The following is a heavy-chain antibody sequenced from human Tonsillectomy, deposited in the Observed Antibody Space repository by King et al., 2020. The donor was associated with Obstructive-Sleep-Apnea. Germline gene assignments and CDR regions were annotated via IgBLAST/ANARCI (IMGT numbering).Heavy chain of an antibody. D-gene: IGHD6-19*01. V-gene: IGHV4-39*07. J-gene: IGHJ5*02. Sequence: LQLQESGPGLVKPSETLSLTCTVSGGSISSSSYYWGWIRQPPGKGLEWIGSIYYSGSTYYNPSLKSRVTISVDTSKNQFSLKLSSVTAADTAVYYCARVWSTNSVAGRGKFFDPWGQGTLVTVSS. CDR2: IYYSGST. CDR1: GGSISSSSYY. CDR3: ARVWSTNSVAGRGKFFDP.